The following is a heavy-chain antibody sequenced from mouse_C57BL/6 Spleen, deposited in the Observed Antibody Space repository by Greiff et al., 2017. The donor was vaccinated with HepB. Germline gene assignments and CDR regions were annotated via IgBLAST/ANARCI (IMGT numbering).Heavy chain of an antibody. CDR2: IDPSDSYT. CDR3: ARSTTVVDAY. Sequence: QVQLQQPGAELVKPGASVKLSCKASGYTFTSYWMQWVKRRPGQGLEWIGEIDPSDSYTNYNQKFKGKATLTVDTSSSTAYMQLSSLTSEDSAVYYCARSTTVVDAYWGQGTLVTVSA. D-gene: IGHD1-1*01. CDR1: GYTFTSYW. J-gene: IGHJ3*01. V-gene: IGHV1-50*01.